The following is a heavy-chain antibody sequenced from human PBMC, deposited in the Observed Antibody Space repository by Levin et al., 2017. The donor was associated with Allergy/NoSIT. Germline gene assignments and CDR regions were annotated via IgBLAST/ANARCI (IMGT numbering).Heavy chain of an antibody. CDR1: GGSVNSGNYY. V-gene: IGHV4-61*01. J-gene: IGHJ6*02. Sequence: SETLSLTCTVSGGSVNSGNYYWSWIRLPPGTGLEWIGYIYYTGRTDYNPSLKSRVTISVDTSKNQFSLKLSSVTAADTAVYFCASDTRVAVGTTAYYYYQGMDVWGQGTTVTVSS. CDR2: IYYTGRT. CDR3: ASDTRVAVGTTAYYYYQGMDV. D-gene: IGHD1-7*01.